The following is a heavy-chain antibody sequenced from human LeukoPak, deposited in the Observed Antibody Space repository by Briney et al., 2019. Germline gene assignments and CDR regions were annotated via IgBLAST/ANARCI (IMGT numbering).Heavy chain of an antibody. Sequence: GESLKISCRGSGYSFTTYSIGWVRQIPGKGLEWMGIIYPGDSDTRYSPSFQGQVTMSADKSINTAYLQWSSLKASDTALYYCARRQGCSSTSCPPDSWGQGTLVTVSS. J-gene: IGHJ4*02. CDR3: ARRQGCSSTSCPPDS. D-gene: IGHD2-2*01. V-gene: IGHV5-51*01. CDR1: GYSFTTYS. CDR2: IYPGDSDT.